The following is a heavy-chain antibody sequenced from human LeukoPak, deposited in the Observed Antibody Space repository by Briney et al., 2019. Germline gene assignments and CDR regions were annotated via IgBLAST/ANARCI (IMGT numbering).Heavy chain of an antibody. V-gene: IGHV3-66*01. J-gene: IGHJ6*02. CDR3: ARGNYDILTGYYYYYGMDV. CDR2: IYSGGST. Sequence: GGSLRLSCAASGFTFSSYAMSWVRQAPGKGLEWVSVIYSGGSTYYADSVKGRFTISRDNSKNTLYLQMNSLRAEDTAVYYCARGNYDILTGYYYYYGMDVWGQGTTVAVSS. D-gene: IGHD3-9*01. CDR1: GFTFSSYA.